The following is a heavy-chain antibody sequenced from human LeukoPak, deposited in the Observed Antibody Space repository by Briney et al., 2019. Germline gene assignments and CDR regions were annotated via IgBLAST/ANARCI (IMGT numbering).Heavy chain of an antibody. D-gene: IGHD4-17*01. CDR2: TYYRSKWYN. CDR3: ARGGGDDTDY. Sequence: SQTLSLTCAISGDSVSSKSAAWNWIRQSPSRGLEWLGRTYYRSKWYNDYAVSVKSRISVNPDTTKNQFSLKLSSVTAADTAVYYCARGGGDDTDYWGQGTLVTVSS. V-gene: IGHV6-1*01. CDR1: GDSVSSKSAA. J-gene: IGHJ4*02.